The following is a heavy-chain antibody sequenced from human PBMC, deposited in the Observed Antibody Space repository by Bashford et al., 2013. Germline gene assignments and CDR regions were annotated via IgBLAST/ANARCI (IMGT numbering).Heavy chain of an antibody. Sequence: SETLSLTCTVSGDSITNYYWSWIRQPPGKGPEWIGYIYNTGSTKYNASLKSRVTISLDTSKNQFSLKLRSVTAADTAIYYCAGDLIGATHFDNWGQGTLVTVSS. CDR2: IYNTGST. J-gene: IGHJ4*02. V-gene: IGHV4-59*01. CDR3: AGDLIGATHFDN. CDR1: GDSITNYY. D-gene: IGHD5-12*01.